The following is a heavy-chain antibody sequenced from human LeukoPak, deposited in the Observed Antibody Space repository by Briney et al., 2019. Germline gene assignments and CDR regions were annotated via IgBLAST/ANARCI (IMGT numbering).Heavy chain of an antibody. CDR2: IRYDGSNK. CDR3: AKGSRCSSTSCYMFDFDY. CDR1: GFTFSGYG. D-gene: IGHD2-2*02. V-gene: IGHV3-30*02. J-gene: IGHJ4*02. Sequence: GGSLRLSCAASGFTFSGYGMHWVRLAPDKGLEWVAFIRYDGSNKYYADSVKGRFTISRDNSKNTLYLQMSSLRAEDTAVYYCAKGSRCSSTSCYMFDFDYWGQGTLVTVSS.